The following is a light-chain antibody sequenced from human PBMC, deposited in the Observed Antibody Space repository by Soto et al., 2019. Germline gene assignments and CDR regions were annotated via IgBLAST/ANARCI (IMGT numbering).Light chain of an antibody. J-gene: IGLJ1*01. CDR2: EVA. V-gene: IGLV2-23*02. CDR1: IRAVGSYNL. CDR3: FSYAGDSVYV. Sequence: QSALTQPASVSGSPRQSITISCTGTIRAVGSYNLVSWFQQHPGKAPKLVIYEVAKRPSGVSDRFSGSKSGDTASLTIPGLQAEDEADYYCFSYAGDSVYVFGTGTKVTVL.